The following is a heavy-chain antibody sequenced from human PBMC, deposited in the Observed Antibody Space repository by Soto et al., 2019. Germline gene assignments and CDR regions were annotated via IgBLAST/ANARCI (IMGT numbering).Heavy chain of an antibody. V-gene: IGHV3-30-3*01. D-gene: IGHD6-13*01. Sequence: QVQLVESGGGVVQPGRSLRLSCAASGFTFSSYAMHWVRQAPGKGLEWVAVISYDGSNKYYADSVKGRFTISRDNSKNTLYLPMNSLRAEDTAVYYCARGAAAAYYCMDVWGQGTTVTVSS. CDR2: ISYDGSNK. CDR1: GFTFSSYA. CDR3: ARGAAAAYYCMDV. J-gene: IGHJ6*02.